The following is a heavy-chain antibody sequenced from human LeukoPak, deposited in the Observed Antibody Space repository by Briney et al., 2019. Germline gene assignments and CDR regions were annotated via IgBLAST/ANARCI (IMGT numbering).Heavy chain of an antibody. V-gene: IGHV1-8*01. D-gene: IGHD6-13*01. CDR2: MNPNSGNT. CDR3: ARGSRGRWSSSWDR. J-gene: IGHJ4*02. Sequence: ASVKVSCKASGYTFTSYDINWVRQATGQGLEWMGWMNPNSGNTGYAQKFQGRVTMTRNTSISTAYMELSSLRSEDTAVYYCARGSRGRWSSSWDRWGQGTLVTVSS. CDR1: GYTFTSYD.